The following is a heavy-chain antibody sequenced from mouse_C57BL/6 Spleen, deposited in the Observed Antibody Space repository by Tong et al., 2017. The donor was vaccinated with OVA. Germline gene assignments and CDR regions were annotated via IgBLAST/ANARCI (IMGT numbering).Heavy chain of an antibody. CDR2: IRSKSNNYAT. CDR1: GFSFNTYA. CDR3: VRQGRIYYGNYFDV. D-gene: IGHD2-1*01. V-gene: IGHV10-1*01. J-gene: IGHJ1*03. Sequence: EVQLQESGGGLVQPKGSLKLSCAASGFSFNTYAMNWVRQAPGKGLEWVARIRSKSNNYATYYADSVKDRFTISRDDSESMLYLQMNNLKTEDTAMYYCVRQGRIYYGNYFDVWGTGTTVTVSS.